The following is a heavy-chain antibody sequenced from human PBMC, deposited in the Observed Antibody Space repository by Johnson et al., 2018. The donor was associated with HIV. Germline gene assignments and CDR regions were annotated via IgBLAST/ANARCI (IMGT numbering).Heavy chain of an antibody. D-gene: IGHD3-22*01. J-gene: IGHJ3*02. CDR2: LSYDGSNT. CDR3: AREKSYYYDSSGYPDTFDI. V-gene: IGHV3-30-3*01. Sequence: QMQLVESGGGVVQPGRSQRLSCAASGFTFSSYAMNWVRQAPGKGLEWVAVLSYDGSNTYYADSVKGRFTISRDNSKNTLYLQMNSLRAEDTAVYYCAREKSYYYDSSGYPDTFDIWGQGTMVIVSS. CDR1: GFTFSSYA.